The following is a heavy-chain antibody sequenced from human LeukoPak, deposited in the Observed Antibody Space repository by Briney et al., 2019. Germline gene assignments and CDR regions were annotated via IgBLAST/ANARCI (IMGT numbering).Heavy chain of an antibody. CDR1: GGSISSGSYY. J-gene: IGHJ5*02. D-gene: IGHD5-18*01. V-gene: IGHV4-61*02. CDR3: VAKALDTDRVNWFDP. CDR2: IYTSGST. Sequence: SETLSLTCTVSGGSISSGSYYWSWIRQPAGKGLEWIGRIYTSGSTNYNPSLKSRVTISVDTSKNQFSLKVISVTAADTAVYYCVAKALDTDRVNWFDPWGQGTLVTVSS.